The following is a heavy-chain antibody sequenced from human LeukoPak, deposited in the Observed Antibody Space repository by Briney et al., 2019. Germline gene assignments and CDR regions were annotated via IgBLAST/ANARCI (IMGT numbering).Heavy chain of an antibody. J-gene: IGHJ5*02. V-gene: IGHV3-33*01. CDR2: IWHDGSKT. Sequence: GGSLRLSCAASGFTFSNYGMHWVRQAPGKGLEWVAVIWHDGSKTYYADSVKGRFTISRDDSKNTLYLQMNSLRVEDTAVYYCAREGFDPWGQGTLVTVSS. CDR3: AREGFDP. CDR1: GFTFSNYG.